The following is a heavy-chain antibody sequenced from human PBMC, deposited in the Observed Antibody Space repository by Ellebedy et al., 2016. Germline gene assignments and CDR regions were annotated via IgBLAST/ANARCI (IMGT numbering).Heavy chain of an antibody. V-gene: IGHV5-51*01. Sequence: TVSCXGSGYSFTSYWICWVRQMPAKGLEWLGIIYPGDSDTRYSPSFQGQVTISADKSISTAYLQWSSLKASDTARYYCARLVRPWGRTGGMSYGMDVWGQGTTVTVSS. CDR2: IYPGDSDT. D-gene: IGHD7-27*01. J-gene: IGHJ6*02. CDR3: ARLVRPWGRTGGMSYGMDV. CDR1: GYSFTSYW.